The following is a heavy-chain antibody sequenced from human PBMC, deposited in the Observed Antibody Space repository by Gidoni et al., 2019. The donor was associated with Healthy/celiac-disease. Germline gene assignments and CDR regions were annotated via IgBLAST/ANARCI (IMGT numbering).Heavy chain of an antibody. Sequence: QLQPQESGPGLVKPSETLSRTCTGSGGSIRSRSYYWGWFRQPPGKGLEWIGSIYYSGSTYYNPSLKRRGTISVDTSKNQFSLKLSSVTAADTAVDYCAGRKYGYLADYWGQGTLVTVSS. CDR1: GGSIRSRSYY. D-gene: IGHD5-18*01. CDR3: AGRKYGYLADY. V-gene: IGHV4-39*01. J-gene: IGHJ4*02. CDR2: IYYSGST.